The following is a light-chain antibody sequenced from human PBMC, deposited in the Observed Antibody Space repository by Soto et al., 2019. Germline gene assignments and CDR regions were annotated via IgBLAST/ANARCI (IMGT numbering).Light chain of an antibody. V-gene: IGKV3-11*01. CDR2: DAS. CDR1: QSINNY. Sequence: EIVLTQSPLTLSVSPGERATLSCRASQSINNYLAWYQQKPGQPPRLLIYDASNRATAIPVRFSGSGSGTDFTLTISSLEPEDSAVYYCQYRGIWPPGATFGGGTKVEIK. CDR3: QYRGIWPPGAT. J-gene: IGKJ4*01.